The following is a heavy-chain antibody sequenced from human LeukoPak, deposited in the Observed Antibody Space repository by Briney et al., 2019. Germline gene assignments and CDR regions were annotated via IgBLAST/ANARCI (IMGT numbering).Heavy chain of an antibody. CDR3: ARHDYFDY. Sequence: SETLSLTCTVSGASISGYYWSWIRQPPGKGLEWIGHISYSGSTNNNPSLKSRVTISVDTSKNQFSLRLSSVTAADTAVYYCARHDYFDYWGQGTLVTVSS. CDR2: ISYSGST. CDR1: GASISGYY. V-gene: IGHV4-59*08. J-gene: IGHJ4*02.